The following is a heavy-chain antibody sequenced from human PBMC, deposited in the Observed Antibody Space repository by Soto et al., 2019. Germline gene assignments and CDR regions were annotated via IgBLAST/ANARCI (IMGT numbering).Heavy chain of an antibody. CDR1: GGSFSGYY. J-gene: IGHJ6*02. CDR2: INHSGST. Sequence: QVQLQQWGAGLLKPSETLSLTCAVYGGSFSGYYWSWIRQPPGKGLEWIGEINHSGSTNYNPSLKSRVPISVDTSKNQFSLKLSSVTAADTAVYYCARGHLGYYYYYGMDVWGQGTTVTVSS. V-gene: IGHV4-34*01. CDR3: ARGHLGYYYYYGMDV.